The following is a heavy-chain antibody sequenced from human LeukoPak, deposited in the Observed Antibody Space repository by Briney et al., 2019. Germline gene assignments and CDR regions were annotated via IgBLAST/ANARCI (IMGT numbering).Heavy chain of an antibody. CDR1: GLSFGGYG. CDR2: IRYDGTDQ. Sequence: PGGSLRLSCVATGLSFGGYGMHWVRQAPGKGLEWVAYIRYDGTDQNYADSVKGRFTISRDNCKNRLYLQMNSLRDEDTAVYYCAKDLVAAAGRYFDDWGQGTLVIVSS. J-gene: IGHJ4*02. CDR3: AKDLVAAAGRYFDD. V-gene: IGHV3-30*02. D-gene: IGHD6-13*01.